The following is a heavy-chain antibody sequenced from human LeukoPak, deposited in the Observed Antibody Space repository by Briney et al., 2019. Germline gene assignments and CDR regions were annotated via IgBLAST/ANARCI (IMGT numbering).Heavy chain of an antibody. V-gene: IGHV1-2*02. Sequence: GASVTVSCKASGYTFTGYYMHWVRQAPGQGLEWMGWINPNSGGTNYAQKFQGRVTMTGDTSTSTVYMELSSLRSEDTAVYYCARGDGSGTLLYWGQGTLVTVSS. CDR1: GYTFTGYY. J-gene: IGHJ4*02. D-gene: IGHD1-26*01. CDR3: ARGDGSGTLLY. CDR2: INPNSGGT.